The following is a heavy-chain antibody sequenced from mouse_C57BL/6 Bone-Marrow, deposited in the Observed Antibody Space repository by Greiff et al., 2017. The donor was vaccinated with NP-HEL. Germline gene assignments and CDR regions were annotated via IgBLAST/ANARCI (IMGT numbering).Heavy chain of an antibody. CDR3: ARRAFYGYAAY. Sequence: EVQGVESGGGLVKPGGSLKLSCAASGFSFSSYAMSWVRQTPEKRLEWVATISDGGSYTYYSDNVKGRFTISRDNAKNNLYLQMNHLKSEDTAMYYCARRAFYGYAAYWGQGTSVTVSS. J-gene: IGHJ4*01. D-gene: IGHD2-9*01. CDR1: GFSFSSYA. V-gene: IGHV5-4*01. CDR2: ISDGGSYT.